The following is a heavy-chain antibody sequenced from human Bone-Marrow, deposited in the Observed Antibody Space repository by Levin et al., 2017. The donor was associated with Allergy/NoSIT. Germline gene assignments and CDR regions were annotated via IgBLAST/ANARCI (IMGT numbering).Heavy chain of an antibody. J-gene: IGHJ4*02. D-gene: IGHD4-17*01. CDR2: IYYSGST. Sequence: PSETLSLTCTVSGGSISSYYWSWIRQPPGKGLEWIGYIYYSGSTNYNPSLKSRVTISVDTSKNQFSLKLSSVTAADTAVYYCARGKIQDYGDYVEDYFDYWGQGTLVTVSS. V-gene: IGHV4-59*01. CDR3: ARGKIQDYGDYVEDYFDY. CDR1: GGSISSYY.